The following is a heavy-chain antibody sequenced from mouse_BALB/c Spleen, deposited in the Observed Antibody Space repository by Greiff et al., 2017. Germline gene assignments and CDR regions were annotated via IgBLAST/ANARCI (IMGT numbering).Heavy chain of an antibody. J-gene: IGHJ2*01. Sequence: QVQLQQPGAELVKPGASVKLSCKASGYTFTSYYMYWVKQRPGQGLEWIGYINPSSGYTNYNQKFKDKATLTADKSSSTAYMQLSSLTSEDSAVYYCAREDFDYWGQGTTLTVSS. CDR2: INPSSGYT. CDR3: AREDFDY. CDR1: GYTFTSYY. V-gene: IGHV1S26*01.